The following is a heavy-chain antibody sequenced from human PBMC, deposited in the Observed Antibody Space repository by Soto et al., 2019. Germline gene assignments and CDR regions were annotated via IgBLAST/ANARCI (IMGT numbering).Heavy chain of an antibody. J-gene: IGHJ4*02. Sequence: GGSLRLSCAASGFTFFTYAMNWVRQAPGKGLEWVSGISVSGTTYYADSVKGRFTISRDNSKNTLSLQMNSLRADDTAVYYCARVAYWGPGTQVTVSS. V-gene: IGHV3-23*01. CDR2: ISVSGTT. CDR1: GFTFFTYA. CDR3: ARVAY.